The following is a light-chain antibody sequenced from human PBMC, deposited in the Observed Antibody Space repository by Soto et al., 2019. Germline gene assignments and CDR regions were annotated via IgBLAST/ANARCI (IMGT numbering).Light chain of an antibody. CDR1: QRIYTY. V-gene: IGKV1-39*01. CDR2: AAS. J-gene: IGKJ1*01. CDR3: QQTYSAPPWT. Sequence: IQMTQSPSSLSASVGDRVTITCRASQRIYTYVNWYQQKPGRAPKLLIYAASRLQSGVPPRFGGTGSGTDFTLTINTLQPEDFATDYCQQTYSAPPWTFGQGTEVEIK.